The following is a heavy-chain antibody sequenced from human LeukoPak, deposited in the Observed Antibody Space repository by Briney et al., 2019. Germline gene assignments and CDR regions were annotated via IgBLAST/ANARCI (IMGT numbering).Heavy chain of an antibody. CDR2: ISGSGGST. D-gene: IGHD2-2*01. CDR3: AKEGGIVVVPAAMAGDAFDI. CDR1: GFTFSSYA. V-gene: IGHV3-23*01. Sequence: GGSLRLSCAASGFTFSSYAMSWVRQAPGKGLEWVSAISGSGGSTYYADSVKGRFTISRDNPKNTLYLQMNSLRAEDTAVYYCAKEGGIVVVPAAMAGDAFDIWGQGTMVTVSS. J-gene: IGHJ3*02.